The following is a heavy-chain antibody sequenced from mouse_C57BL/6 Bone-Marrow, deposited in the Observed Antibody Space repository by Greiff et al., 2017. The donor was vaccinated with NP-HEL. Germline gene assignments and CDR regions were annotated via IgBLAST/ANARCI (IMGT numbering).Heavy chain of an antibody. CDR2: IRLKSDNYAT. CDR3: TVAYGREAYYFDY. CDR1: GFTFSNYW. D-gene: IGHD2-10*02. J-gene: IGHJ2*01. Sequence: EVKLVESGGGLVQPGGSMKLSCVASGFTFSNYWMNWVRQSPEKGLEWVAQIRLKSDNYATHYAESVKGRFTISRDDSKSSVYLQMNNLRAEDTGIYYCTVAYGREAYYFDYWGQGTTLTVSS. V-gene: IGHV6-3*01.